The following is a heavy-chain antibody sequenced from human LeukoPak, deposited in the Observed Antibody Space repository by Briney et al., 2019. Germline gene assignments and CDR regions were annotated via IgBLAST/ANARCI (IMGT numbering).Heavy chain of an antibody. Sequence: GGSLRLSCAASGFTFSSYAMGWVRQAPGKGLEWVSAISGSGGSTYYADSVKGRFTISRDNSKNTLYLQMNSLRAEDTAVYYCAKESSSGYYDSSGYYYTDAFDIWGQGTMVTVSS. CDR3: AKESSSGYYDSSGYYYTDAFDI. CDR2: ISGSGGST. V-gene: IGHV3-23*01. J-gene: IGHJ3*02. CDR1: GFTFSSYA. D-gene: IGHD3-22*01.